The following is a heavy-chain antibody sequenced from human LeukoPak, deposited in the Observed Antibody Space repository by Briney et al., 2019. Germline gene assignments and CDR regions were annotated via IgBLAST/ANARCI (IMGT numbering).Heavy chain of an antibody. V-gene: IGHV3-30*03. CDR2: ISYDGSNK. CDR3: ATESWFDP. CDR1: GFTFSGYG. J-gene: IGHJ5*02. Sequence: GRSLRLSCAASGFTFSGYGMHWVRQAPGKGLEWVAVISYDGSNKYYADSVKGRFTISRDNSKNTLYLQMNSLRAEDTAVYYCATESWFDPWGQGTLVTVSS.